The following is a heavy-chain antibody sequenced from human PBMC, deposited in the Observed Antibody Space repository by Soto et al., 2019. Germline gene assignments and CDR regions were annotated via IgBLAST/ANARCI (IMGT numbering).Heavy chain of an antibody. D-gene: IGHD2-15*01. CDR3: ASESNPDCSGGSCYLDY. Sequence: GASVKVSCKASGGTFSSYAISWVRQAPGQGLEWMGGIIPIFGTANYAQKFQGRVTITAAESTSTAYMELSSLRSEDTAVYYCASESNPDCSGGSCYLDYWGQGTLVTVSS. CDR1: GGTFSSYA. V-gene: IGHV1-69*13. J-gene: IGHJ4*02. CDR2: IIPIFGTA.